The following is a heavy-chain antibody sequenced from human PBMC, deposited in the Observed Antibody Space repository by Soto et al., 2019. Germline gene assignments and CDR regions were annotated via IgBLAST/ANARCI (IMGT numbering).Heavy chain of an antibody. Sequence: GGSLRLSCAASGFTFSSYAMHWVRQAPGKGLEWVAVISYDGSNKYYADSVKGRFTISRDNSKNTLYLQMNSLRAEDTAGYYCARDSIILWFGEPPGGFDYWGQGTLVTVSS. CDR1: GFTFSSYA. J-gene: IGHJ4*02. V-gene: IGHV3-30-3*01. D-gene: IGHD3-10*01. CDR3: ARDSIILWFGEPPGGFDY. CDR2: ISYDGSNK.